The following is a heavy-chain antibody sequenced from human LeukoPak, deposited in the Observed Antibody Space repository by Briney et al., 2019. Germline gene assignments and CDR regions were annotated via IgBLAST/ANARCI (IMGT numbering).Heavy chain of an antibody. Sequence: SETLSLTCTVSGGSISSGGYYWSWIRQHPGKGLEWIGYIYYSGSTYYNPSLKSRVTISVDTSKNQFSLKLSSVTAADTAVYYCASISVDTAMVNYWGQGTLVTVSS. CDR3: ASISVDTAMVNY. J-gene: IGHJ4*02. D-gene: IGHD5-18*01. CDR1: GGSISSGGYY. CDR2: IYYSGST. V-gene: IGHV4-31*03.